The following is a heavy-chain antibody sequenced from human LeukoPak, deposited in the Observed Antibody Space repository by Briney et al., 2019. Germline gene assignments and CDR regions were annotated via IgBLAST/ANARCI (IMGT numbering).Heavy chain of an antibody. CDR1: GFTFSSYS. V-gene: IGHV3-21*01. Sequence: GGSLRLSCAASGFTFSSYSMNWVRQAPGKGLEWASSISSSSSYIYYADSVKGRFTISRDNAKNSLYLQMNSLRAEDTAGYYCARAFADGYNSSPFDYWGQGTLVTVSS. CDR3: ARAFADGYNSSPFDY. D-gene: IGHD5-24*01. J-gene: IGHJ4*02. CDR2: ISSSSSYI.